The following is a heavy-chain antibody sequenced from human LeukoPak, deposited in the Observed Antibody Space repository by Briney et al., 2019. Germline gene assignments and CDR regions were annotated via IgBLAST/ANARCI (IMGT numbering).Heavy chain of an antibody. D-gene: IGHD2-21*02. CDR1: GYTFTSYA. CDR3: ARAYCGGDCYSHTGAFDI. J-gene: IGHJ3*02. CDR2: INAGNGNT. V-gene: IGHV1-3*01. Sequence: ASVKVSCKASGYTFTSYAMHWVRQAPGQRLEWMGWINAGNGNTKYSQKFQGRVTITRDTSASTAYMELSSLRSEDTAVYYCARAYCGGDCYSHTGAFDIWGQGTMVTVSS.